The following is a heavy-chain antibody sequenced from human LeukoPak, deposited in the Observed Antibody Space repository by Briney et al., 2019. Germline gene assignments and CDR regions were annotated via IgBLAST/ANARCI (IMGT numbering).Heavy chain of an antibody. CDR3: ARGALYSGSPPEDWFDP. J-gene: IGHJ5*02. D-gene: IGHD1-26*01. V-gene: IGHV1-3*01. CDR2: INAGYGNT. Sequence: GASVKVSCKASGYTFTSYAMHWVRQAPGQRLEWMGWINAGYGNTKYSQKFQGRVTITRDTSASTAYMELSSLRSEDTAVYYCARGALYSGSPPEDWFDPWGQGTLVTVSS. CDR1: GYTFTSYA.